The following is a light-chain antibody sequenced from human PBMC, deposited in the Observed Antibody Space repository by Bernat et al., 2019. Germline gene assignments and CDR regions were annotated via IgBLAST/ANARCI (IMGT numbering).Light chain of an antibody. CDR3: QQSYRTPLT. CDR1: QSISSY. CDR2: AAS. J-gene: IGKJ4*01. V-gene: IGKV1-39*01. Sequence: DIQITQSPSSLSASVGDRVTITCRASQSISSYFNWYQQKPGKAPKHLIYAASSLQSGVPSRFSGSGSGTDFTLTISSLQPEDFATYYCQQSYRTPLTFGGGTMVEI.